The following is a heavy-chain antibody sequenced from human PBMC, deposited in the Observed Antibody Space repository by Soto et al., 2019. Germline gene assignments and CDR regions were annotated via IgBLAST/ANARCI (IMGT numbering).Heavy chain of an antibody. J-gene: IGHJ4*02. V-gene: IGHV4-39*02. CDR2: IYYDGST. CDR3: AKVVVAATRHTDFDS. D-gene: IGHD2-15*01. Sequence: LSLTCTVSGGSINSNNYYWVWIRQPPGKGLAWIASIYYDGSTYYNPSLKSRVSISVDTSKNHFSLKLSSATAADTAVYYCAKVVVAATRHTDFDSWGQGTLVTVS. CDR1: GGSINSNNYY.